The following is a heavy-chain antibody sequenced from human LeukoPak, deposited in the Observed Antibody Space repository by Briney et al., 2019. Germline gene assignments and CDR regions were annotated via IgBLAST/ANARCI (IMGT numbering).Heavy chain of an antibody. V-gene: IGHV1-8*01. CDR1: GYTITSYD. J-gene: IGHJ5*02. CDR3: ARGGQDDFWSGFLWFDP. Sequence: ASVKVSCKASGYTITSYDINWVRQAPGQGLEWMGWMNPNSGNTGYAQKFQGRVTMTRNTSISTAYMELSSLRSEDTAVYYCARGGQDDFWSGFLWFDPWGQGTLVTVSS. D-gene: IGHD3-3*01. CDR2: MNPNSGNT.